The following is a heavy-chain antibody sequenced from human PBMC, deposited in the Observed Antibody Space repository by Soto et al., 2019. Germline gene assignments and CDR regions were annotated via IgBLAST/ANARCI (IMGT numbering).Heavy chain of an antibody. V-gene: IGHV4-59*01. Sequence: ETLSLTCTVSSASFTVYYWSWIRQPPGKGLEWIGYIYYSGSTSYNPSLTSRVTLSADTSKNQFSLKLRSVTAADTAVYYCARDAGGPGDYWGQGVLVTVSS. CDR1: SASFTVYY. CDR2: IYYSGST. D-gene: IGHD2-15*01. J-gene: IGHJ4*02. CDR3: ARDAGGPGDY.